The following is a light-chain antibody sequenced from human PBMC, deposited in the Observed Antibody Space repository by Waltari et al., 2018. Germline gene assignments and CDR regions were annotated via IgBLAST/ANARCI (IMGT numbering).Light chain of an antibody. J-gene: IGLJ2*01. Sequence: QSALTQPASVSGSPGQSITISCTGTSSDVDAYNYVPRYQQHPGKVPKVMIYDVNKRPSGVSXRFSGSKSGNTASLTISGLQSEDEADYYCSSFTSRRTLVFGGGTKLTVL. CDR2: DVN. V-gene: IGLV2-14*01. CDR3: SSFTSRRTLV. CDR1: SSDVDAYNY.